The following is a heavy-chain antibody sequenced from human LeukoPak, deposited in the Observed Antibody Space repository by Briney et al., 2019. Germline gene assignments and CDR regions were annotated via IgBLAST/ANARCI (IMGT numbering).Heavy chain of an antibody. D-gene: IGHD4-17*01. CDR1: GFAFSSSW. V-gene: IGHV3-7*01. CDR3: ATNTRAYAVLLAY. Sequence: GGSLRLSCAASGFAFSSSWMIWARQAPGKGLEWVANINQDGGQKYYLDSVKGRFTISRDNADNSLYLQMDGLRAEDTAVYYCATNTRAYAVLLAYWGQGILVTVSS. J-gene: IGHJ4*02. CDR2: INQDGGQK.